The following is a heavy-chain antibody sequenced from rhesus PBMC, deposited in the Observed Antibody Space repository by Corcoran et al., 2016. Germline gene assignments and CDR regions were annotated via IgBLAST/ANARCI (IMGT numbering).Heavy chain of an antibody. D-gene: IGHD6S26*01. J-gene: IGHJ2*01. CDR2: ISYDESKK. CDR3: ARASYSSGWSFGYFDL. CDR1: GFTFSSYG. V-gene: IGHV3-54*02. Sequence: EVQLVESGGGLVQPGGSLRLSCAASGFTFSSYGMHWVRQAPGKGLEWVAVISYDESKKYSADSVKDRFTISRDNSKNMLYLQMNNLKLEDTAVYYCARASYSSGWSFGYFDLWGPGTPITISS.